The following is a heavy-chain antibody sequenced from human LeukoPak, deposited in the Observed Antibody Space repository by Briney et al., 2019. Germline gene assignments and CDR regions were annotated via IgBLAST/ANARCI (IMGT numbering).Heavy chain of an antibody. D-gene: IGHD3-3*01. Sequence: GASVKVSCKASGYTFTSYDINWVRQATGQGLEWMGWMNPNSGNTGYAQKFQGRVTMTRNTPISTAYMELSSLRSEDTAVYYCARGRVYDFWSGYRITYYYYGMDVWGQGTTVTVSS. CDR3: ARGRVYDFWSGYRITYYYYGMDV. J-gene: IGHJ6*02. CDR2: MNPNSGNT. V-gene: IGHV1-8*01. CDR1: GYTFTSYD.